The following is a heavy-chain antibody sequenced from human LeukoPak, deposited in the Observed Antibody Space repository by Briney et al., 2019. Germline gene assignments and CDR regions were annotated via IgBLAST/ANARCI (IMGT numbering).Heavy chain of an antibody. CDR3: ARERVVAAHIDY. D-gene: IGHD2-15*01. CDR1: GGSFSGYY. V-gene: IGHV4-34*01. Sequence: SETPSLTCAVYGGSFSGYYWSWIRQPPGKGLEWIGEINHSGSTNYNPSLKSRVTISVDTSKNQFSLKLSSVTAADTAVYYCARERVVAAHIDYWGQGTLVTVSS. J-gene: IGHJ4*02. CDR2: INHSGST.